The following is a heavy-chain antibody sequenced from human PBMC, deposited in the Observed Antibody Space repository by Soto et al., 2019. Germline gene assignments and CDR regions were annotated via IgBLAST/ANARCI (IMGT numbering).Heavy chain of an antibody. CDR2: ISYDGNNK. J-gene: IGHJ5*01. Sequence: QVHLVESGEGVVQPGRSLRLSCAASGFTFSNYGIHWVRQAPGKGLAWVAVISYDGNNKYYADSVEGRFTISRDNSKNTAYLQMNSLRDEYTAMYYCAKDTGYCTKGVCLSDWFDSWSQGTLVTVSS. V-gene: IGHV3-30*18. CDR1: GFTFSNYG. D-gene: IGHD2-8*01. CDR3: AKDTGYCTKGVCLSDWFDS.